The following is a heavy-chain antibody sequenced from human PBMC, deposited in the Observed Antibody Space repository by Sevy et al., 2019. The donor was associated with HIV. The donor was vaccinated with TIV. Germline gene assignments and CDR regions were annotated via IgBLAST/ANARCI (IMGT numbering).Heavy chain of an antibody. V-gene: IGHV4-38-2*02. CDR3: AREKQSLDWFDP. D-gene: IGHD4-4*01. Sequence: SETLSLTCAVSGYSISSGYYWGWIQQPPGKGLEWIGSIYHSGSTYYNPSLKSRVTISVDTSKNQFSLKLSSVTAADTAVYYCAREKQSLDWFDPWGQGTLVTVSS. CDR2: IYHSGST. J-gene: IGHJ5*02. CDR1: GYSISSGYY.